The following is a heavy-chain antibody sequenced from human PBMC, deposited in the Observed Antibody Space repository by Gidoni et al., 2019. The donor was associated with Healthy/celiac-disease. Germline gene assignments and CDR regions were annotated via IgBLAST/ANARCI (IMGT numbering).Heavy chain of an antibody. CDR1: FSGYY. CDR3: ARRTGTTTGAPYYYYGMDV. D-gene: IGHD1-1*01. CDR2: INHSGST. J-gene: IGHJ6*02. V-gene: IGHV4-34*01. Sequence: FSGYYWSWIRQPPGKGLEWIGEINHSGSTNYNPSLKSRVTISVDTSKNQFSLKLSSVTAADTAVYYCARRTGTTTGAPYYYYGMDVWGQGTTVTVSS.